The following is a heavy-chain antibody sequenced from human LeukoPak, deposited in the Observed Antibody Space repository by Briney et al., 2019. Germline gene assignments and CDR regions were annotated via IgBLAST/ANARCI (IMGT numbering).Heavy chain of an antibody. CDR1: GFTVSSNY. D-gene: IGHD6-19*01. CDR2: IYSGGST. CDR3: ARDRVAVAGTADYYYYGMDV. V-gene: IGHV3-53*01. Sequence: GGSLRLSCAASGFTVSSNYMSWVRQAPGKGLEWASVIYSGGSTYYADSVKGRFTISRDNSKNTLYLQMNSLRAEDTAVYYCARDRVAVAGTADYYYYGMDVWGQGTTVTVSS. J-gene: IGHJ6*02.